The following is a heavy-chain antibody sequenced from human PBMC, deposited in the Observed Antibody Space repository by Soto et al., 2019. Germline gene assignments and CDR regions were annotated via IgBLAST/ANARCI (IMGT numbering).Heavy chain of an antibody. CDR1: GGSISSYY. Sequence: SETLSLTCTVSGGSISSYYWSWIRQPPGKGLEWIGYIYYSGSTNYNPSLKSRVTISVDTSKNQFSLKLSSVTAADTAVYYCARLSPDYIWGFRDYYHYMDVWGKGTTVTVSS. CDR3: ARLSPDYIWGFRDYYHYMDV. CDR2: IYYSGST. J-gene: IGHJ6*03. D-gene: IGHD3-16*01. V-gene: IGHV4-59*08.